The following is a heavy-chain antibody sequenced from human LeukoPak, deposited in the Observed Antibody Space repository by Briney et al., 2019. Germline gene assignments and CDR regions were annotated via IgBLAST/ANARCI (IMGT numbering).Heavy chain of an antibody. CDR3: AKLTDGSGSYYYYYYYMDV. Sequence: GGSLRLSCAASGFTFSFYGMHWVRQAPGKGLEWVAFIRYDGSNKYYADSVKGRFTISRDNSKNTLYLQMNSLRAEDTAVYYCAKLTDGSGSYYYYYYYMDVWGKGTTVTISS. V-gene: IGHV3-30*02. D-gene: IGHD3-10*01. CDR1: GFTFSFYG. J-gene: IGHJ6*03. CDR2: IRYDGSNK.